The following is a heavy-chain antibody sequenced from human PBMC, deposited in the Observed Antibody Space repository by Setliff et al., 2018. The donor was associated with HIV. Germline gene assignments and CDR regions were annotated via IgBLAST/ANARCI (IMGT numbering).Heavy chain of an antibody. V-gene: IGHV4-4*07. CDR2: IFINGQT. Sequence: PSETLSLTCSVSGGSLNSYYWSWIRQSGGQELEWIGRIFINGQTNYNPSLKSRLTMSVDTSKNHFSLKLSSVTAADTAVFYCARVPFTTGFDYWGQGILVTVSS. D-gene: IGHD3-3*01. CDR3: ARVPFTTGFDY. CDR1: GGSLNSYY. J-gene: IGHJ4*02.